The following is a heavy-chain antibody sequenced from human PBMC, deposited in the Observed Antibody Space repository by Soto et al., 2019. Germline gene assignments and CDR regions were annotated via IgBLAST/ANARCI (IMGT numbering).Heavy chain of an antibody. Sequence: QLQLQESGSGLVKPSKTLSLTCXVXXXXXXXXXXXGIGIRQPRGKGLEWIGYIYHSGSTYYNPXXXXXVXXXXXXXXXXXSXKLSXXTXXXTAVYYCARGPPFGRWGQGTLVTVSS. CDR1: XXXXXXXXXX. V-gene: IGHV4-30-2*01. CDR2: IYHSGST. D-gene: IGHD3-3*01. CDR3: ARGPPFGR. J-gene: IGHJ4*02.